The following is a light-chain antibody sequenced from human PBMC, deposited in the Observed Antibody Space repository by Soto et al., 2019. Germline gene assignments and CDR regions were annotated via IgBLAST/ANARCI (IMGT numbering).Light chain of an antibody. CDR1: QDINTY. V-gene: IGKV1-9*01. CDR3: QQRKSYPIT. Sequence: DLQLTQSPSFLSASVGDRVTITCRASQDINTYLAWYQQKPGKAPKLLIFAASTLQNGVPSRFSGSGSGTEFTVTITSLQPEDFVTYYCQQRKSYPITLGQGTRLEIK. CDR2: AAS. J-gene: IGKJ5*01.